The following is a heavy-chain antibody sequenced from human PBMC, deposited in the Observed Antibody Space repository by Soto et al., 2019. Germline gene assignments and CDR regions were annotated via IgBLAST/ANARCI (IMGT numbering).Heavy chain of an antibody. Sequence: GGSLRLSCAASGFTFSSYSMNWVRQAPGKGLEWVSSISSSSSYIYYADSVKGRFTISRDNAKNSLYLQMNSLRAEDTAVYYCASEAFSSGYYYRHFDYWGQGTLVTVSS. CDR2: ISSSSSYI. D-gene: IGHD3-22*01. J-gene: IGHJ4*02. CDR3: ASEAFSSGYYYRHFDY. V-gene: IGHV3-21*01. CDR1: GFTFSSYS.